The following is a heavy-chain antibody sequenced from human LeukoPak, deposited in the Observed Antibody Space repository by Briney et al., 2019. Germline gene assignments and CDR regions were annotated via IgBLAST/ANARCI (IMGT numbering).Heavy chain of an antibody. V-gene: IGHV3-53*01. J-gene: IGHJ4*02. CDR2: IYSGGST. CDR3: ATYRQVLLPFES. D-gene: IGHD2-8*02. CDR1: ELTLSDNY. Sequence: GGSLRLSCAASELTLSDNYMSWIRQAPGRGLEWVSFIYSGGSTYYADSVRGRFTISRDNSKSTLSLQMNSLRAEDTAIYYCATYRQVLLPFESWGQGTLVTVSS.